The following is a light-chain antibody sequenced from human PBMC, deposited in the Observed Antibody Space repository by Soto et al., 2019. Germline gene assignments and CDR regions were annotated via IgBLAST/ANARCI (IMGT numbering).Light chain of an antibody. CDR1: SSDVGGYNY. Sequence: LTQPASVSGSPGQSITISCTGTSSDVGGYNYVSWYQQHPGKAPKLMIYDVSNRLSGVSNRFSGSKSGNTASLTISGLQAEDEADYYCSSYTSSSTPCVFGTGTKVTVL. V-gene: IGLV2-14*01. J-gene: IGLJ1*01. CDR2: DVS. CDR3: SSYTSSSTPCV.